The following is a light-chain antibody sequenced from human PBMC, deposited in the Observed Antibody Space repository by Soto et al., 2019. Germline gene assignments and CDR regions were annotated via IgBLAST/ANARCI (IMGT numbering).Light chain of an antibody. CDR3: GAWDDSLRLYV. CDR2: DSN. J-gene: IGLJ1*01. Sequence: QSVLTQPPSVSAAPGQTVTISCSGSSSNIGKYYVSWYQQLPGEAPKLLIYDSNKRPSGIPERFSASRSGTSATLGTTGLQTGDEADYYCGAWDDSLRLYVFGPGTKVTVL. CDR1: SSNIGKYY. V-gene: IGLV1-51*01.